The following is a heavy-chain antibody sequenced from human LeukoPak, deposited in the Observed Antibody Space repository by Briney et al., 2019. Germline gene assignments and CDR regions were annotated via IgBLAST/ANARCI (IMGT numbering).Heavy chain of an antibody. J-gene: IGHJ2*01. CDR3: ARSTDYFTYFGL. D-gene: IGHD2/OR15-2a*01. Sequence: KPGGSLTLSCAASGFTLSDYYKSWIRHTPGKGLECISYMSSTGNTIYYGDSVKGRFTVSRDNAKNSLFLQMDSLRAEDTAVYYCARSTDYFTYFGLWGRGSLVTVSS. CDR2: MSSTGNTI. V-gene: IGHV3-11*04. CDR1: GFTLSDYY.